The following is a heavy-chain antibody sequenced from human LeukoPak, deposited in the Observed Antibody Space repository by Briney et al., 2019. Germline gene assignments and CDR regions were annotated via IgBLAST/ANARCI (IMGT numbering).Heavy chain of an antibody. V-gene: IGHV3-21*01. D-gene: IGHD1-14*01. CDR3: ARHPHLDRVVLPPDY. CDR1: GFTFSSYS. Sequence: GGSLRLSCAASGFTFSSYSMNWVRQAPGKGLEWVSSISSSSSYIYYADSVKGRFTISRDNAKNSLYLQMNSLRAEDTAVYYCARHPHLDRVVLPPDYWGQGTLVTVSS. CDR2: ISSSSSYI. J-gene: IGHJ4*02.